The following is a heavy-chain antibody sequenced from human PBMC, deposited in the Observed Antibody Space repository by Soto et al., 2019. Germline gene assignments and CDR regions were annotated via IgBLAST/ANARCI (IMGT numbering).Heavy chain of an antibody. J-gene: IGHJ4*02. D-gene: IGHD5-18*01. CDR2: ISSSGAGT. V-gene: IGHV3-23*01. Sequence: GGSLRLSCAASGFTFSSYAMNWVRQAPGKGLEWVSAISSSGAGTYYADSMKGRFTISRDNSKNTLYLQMNSLRAEDTAVYYCARQIWSDYWGQGTLVTVSS. CDR1: GFTFSSYA. CDR3: ARQIWSDY.